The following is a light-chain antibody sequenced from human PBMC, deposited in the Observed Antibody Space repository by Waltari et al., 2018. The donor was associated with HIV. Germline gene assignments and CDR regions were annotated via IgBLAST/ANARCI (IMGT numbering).Light chain of an antibody. CDR1: RSNIGNND. Sequence: QSVLTQPPSASGTPGQRVTISCSGSRSNIGNNDVYWFQQLPGTAPKLLIYRNNERPSGVPDRFTGSKSGTSASLAISGLRSEDEADYYCDAWDASLSGRVFGGCTKLTVL. CDR2: RNN. V-gene: IGLV1-47*01. J-gene: IGLJ3*02. CDR3: DAWDASLSGRV.